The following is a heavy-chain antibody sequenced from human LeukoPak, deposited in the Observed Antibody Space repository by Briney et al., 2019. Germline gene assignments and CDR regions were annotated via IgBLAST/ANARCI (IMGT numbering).Heavy chain of an antibody. CDR2: INHSGST. J-gene: IGHJ4*02. CDR3: ARAHLLGGFFDY. V-gene: IGHV4-34*01. D-gene: IGHD7-27*01. Sequence: SETPSLTCAVYGGSFSGYYWSWIRQPPGKGLEWIGEINHSGSTNYNPSLKSRVTISVDTSKNQFSLKLSSVTAADTAVYYCARAHLLGGFFDYWGQGTLVTVSP. CDR1: GGSFSGYY.